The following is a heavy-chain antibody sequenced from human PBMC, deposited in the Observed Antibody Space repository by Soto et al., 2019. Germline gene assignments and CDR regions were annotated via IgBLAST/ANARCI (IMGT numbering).Heavy chain of an antibody. CDR2: ITGSGGKT. CDR3: AKGILSDYYGSGTYDY. J-gene: IGHJ4*02. Sequence: EVQLLESGGGLIQPGGSLRLSCAASGFTFSDYAMTWVRQAPGKVLEWVSVITGSGGKTFYADYVKGRFSISRDNSNNTVYLEINSLRAEDTAVYYCAKGILSDYYGSGTYDYWGQGTLVTVSS. D-gene: IGHD3-10*01. V-gene: IGHV3-23*01. CDR1: GFTFSDYA.